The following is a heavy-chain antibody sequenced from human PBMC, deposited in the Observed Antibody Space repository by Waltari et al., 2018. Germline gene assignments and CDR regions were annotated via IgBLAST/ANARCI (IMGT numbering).Heavy chain of an antibody. D-gene: IGHD4-4*01. CDR1: GLPVRDNS. CDR2: SDAGGST. J-gene: IGHJ6*02. CDR3: ARGRNTNYVVYGMDV. Sequence: EVQLVESGGGLVQLGGSLRTPCASSGLPVRDNSMSWVRQAPGEGLGWVSVSDAGGSTSYADSVKGRFTISRDNSKSTLYLQMNSLRAEDTAVYYCARGRNTNYVVYGMDVWGQGTTVTVSS. V-gene: IGHV3-66*02.